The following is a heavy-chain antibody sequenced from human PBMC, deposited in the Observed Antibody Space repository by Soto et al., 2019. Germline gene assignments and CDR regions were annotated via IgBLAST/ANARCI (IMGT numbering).Heavy chain of an antibody. CDR2: VDHSGST. CDR3: ASGWMAAFDN. J-gene: IGHJ4*02. V-gene: IGHV4-34*01. CDR1: GGSFSGYC. D-gene: IGHD2-2*03. Sequence: SETLSLTCAVYGGSFSGYCWSWIRQPPGKGLEWIGEVDHSGSTNYNPSLKSRVTISVDTSKNQFSLKLSSVTAADTAVYYCASGWMAAFDNWGQGTLVTVSS.